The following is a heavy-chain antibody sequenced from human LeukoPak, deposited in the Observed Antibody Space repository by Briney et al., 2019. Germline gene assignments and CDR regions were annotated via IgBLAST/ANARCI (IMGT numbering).Heavy chain of an antibody. Sequence: GGSLRLSCAASGFTFSSYAMHWVRKAPGKGLEWVAIISYDGSNEYYAGSVRGRFIISRDNSRDTIYLQMSSLRVEDTAVYYCASGYDFWSGYPPAQYSMDVWGQGTTVTVSS. V-gene: IGHV3-30-3*01. CDR3: ASGYDFWSGYPPAQYSMDV. CDR2: ISYDGSNE. J-gene: IGHJ6*02. CDR1: GFTFSSYA. D-gene: IGHD3-3*01.